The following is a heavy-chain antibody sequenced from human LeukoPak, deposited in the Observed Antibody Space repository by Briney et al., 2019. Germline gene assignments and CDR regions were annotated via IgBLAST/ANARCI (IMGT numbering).Heavy chain of an antibody. CDR1: GFTFSSYG. Sequence: GGSLRLSCAASGFTFSSYGMHWVRQAPGKGLEWVAVISYDGSNKYYADSVKGRFTISRDNSKNTLYLQMNSLRAEDTAVYYCTKVPGYSSGWYYFDYWGQGTLVTVSS. J-gene: IGHJ4*02. CDR2: ISYDGSNK. V-gene: IGHV3-30*18. CDR3: TKVPGYSSGWYYFDY. D-gene: IGHD6-19*01.